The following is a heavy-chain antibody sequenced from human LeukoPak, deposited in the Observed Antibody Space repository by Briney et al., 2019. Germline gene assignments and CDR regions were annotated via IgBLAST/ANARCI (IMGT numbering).Heavy chain of an antibody. J-gene: IGHJ6*02. Sequence: PGGSLRLSCAVSGFTLSSYWMHWVRQAPGKGLVWVSRINGDGSSTTYAGSVKGRFTISRDNAKSTLYLQMNSLRAEDTAVYYCARGPQRGAAANYYGMDVWGQGTTVTVSS. CDR3: ARGPQRGAAANYYGMDV. D-gene: IGHD2-2*01. CDR2: INGDGSST. CDR1: GFTLSSYW. V-gene: IGHV3-74*01.